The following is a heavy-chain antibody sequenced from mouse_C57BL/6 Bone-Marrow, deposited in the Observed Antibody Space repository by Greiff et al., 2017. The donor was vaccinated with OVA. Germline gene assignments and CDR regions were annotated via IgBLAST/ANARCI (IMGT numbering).Heavy chain of an antibody. CDR3: ALYYYGSRGFAY. CDR1: GYTFTSYW. CDR2: IHPNSGST. D-gene: IGHD1-1*01. J-gene: IGHJ3*01. Sequence: QVQLQQPGAELVKPGASVKLSCKASGYTFTSYWMHWVKQRPGQGLEWIGMIHPNSGSTNYNEKFKSKATLTVDKSSSTAYMQLSSLTSEDSAVYYCALYYYGSRGFAYWGQGTLATVSA. V-gene: IGHV1-64*01.